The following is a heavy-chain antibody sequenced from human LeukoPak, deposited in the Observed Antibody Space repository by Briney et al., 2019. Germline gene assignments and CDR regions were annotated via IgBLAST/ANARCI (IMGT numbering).Heavy chain of an antibody. J-gene: IGHJ4*02. CDR3: ARDPAGFDY. V-gene: IGHV3-48*01. CDR1: GFTFSSYS. Sequence: GGSLRLSCAASGFTFSSYSMNWVRQAPGKGLEWVSYISSSSSTIYYADSVKGRFTISRDNDKNSLYPQMNSLRAEDTAVYYCARDPAGFDYWGQGTLVTVSS. CDR2: ISSSSSTI.